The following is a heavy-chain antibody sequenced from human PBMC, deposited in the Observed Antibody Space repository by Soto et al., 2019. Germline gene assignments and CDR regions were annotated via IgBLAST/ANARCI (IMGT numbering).Heavy chain of an antibody. Sequence: PGGSLRLSCEASGFTFSSHWMHWVRQAPGKGLVWVSRIYTDGSRADYADSVKGRFTISRDNAKNTVYLQVNSLGAEDTAVYYCARGSRHIRFLGGMDVWGQGTTVTVSS. CDR3: ARGSRHIRFLGGMDV. CDR2: IYTDGSRA. J-gene: IGHJ6*02. V-gene: IGHV3-74*01. D-gene: IGHD3-3*01. CDR1: GFTFSSHW.